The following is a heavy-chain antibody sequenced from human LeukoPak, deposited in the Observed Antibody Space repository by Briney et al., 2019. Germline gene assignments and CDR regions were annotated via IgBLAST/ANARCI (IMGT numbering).Heavy chain of an antibody. V-gene: IGHV3-48*01. Sequence: GGSLRLSCAASGFTFSSYSMNWVRQAPGKGLEWVAYISSNSSTIYYADSVKGRFTISRDNSKNSLYLKMNRLRAEDTAVYYCAKDWSQQGTYHYMDVWGNGTTVT. CDR3: AKDWSQQGTYHYMDV. CDR2: ISSNSSTI. D-gene: IGHD3-3*01. J-gene: IGHJ6*03. CDR1: GFTFSSYS.